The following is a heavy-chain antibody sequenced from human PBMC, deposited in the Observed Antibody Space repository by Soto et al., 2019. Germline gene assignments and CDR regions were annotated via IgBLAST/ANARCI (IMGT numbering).Heavy chain of an antibody. CDR2: INPSGGST. D-gene: IGHD5-12*01. V-gene: IGHV1-46*01. J-gene: IGHJ3*02. CDR1: GYTFTSYY. Sequence: ASVKVSCKASGYTFTSYYMHWVRQAPGQGLEWMGIINPSGGSTSYAQKFQGRVTMTRDTSTSTVYMELGSLRSEDTAVYYCASKVATIDAFDSWGQGTIVTVSS. CDR3: ASKVATIDAFDS.